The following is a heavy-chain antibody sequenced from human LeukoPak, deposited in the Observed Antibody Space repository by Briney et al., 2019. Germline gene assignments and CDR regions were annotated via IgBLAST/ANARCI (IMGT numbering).Heavy chain of an antibody. CDR2: INHSGST. CDR3: ARAVGSSSSPALYYYYYYMDV. D-gene: IGHD6-6*01. CDR1: GGSFSGYY. V-gene: IGHV4-34*01. Sequence: SETLSLTCAVYGGSFSGYYWSWIRQPPGKGLEWIGEINHSGSTNYNPSLKSRVTISVDTSKNQFSLKLSSVTAADTAVYYCARAVGSSSSPALYYYYYYMDVWGKGTTVTVSS. J-gene: IGHJ6*03.